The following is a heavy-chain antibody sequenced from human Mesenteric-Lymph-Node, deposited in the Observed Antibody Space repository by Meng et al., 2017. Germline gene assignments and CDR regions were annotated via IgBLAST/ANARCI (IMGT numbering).Heavy chain of an antibody. CDR2: LYHSGST. CDR3: ASFPPPGKQWLVTDY. Sequence: QVERQGPGPGLVKPSGTLSLPCAVSGGSISSSNWWSWVRQPPGKGLGWIGELYHSGSTNYNPSLKSRVTIPVDKSKNQFSLKLSSVTAADTAVYYCASFPPPGKQWLVTDYWGQGTLVTVSS. J-gene: IGHJ4*02. CDR1: GGSISSSNW. D-gene: IGHD6-19*01. V-gene: IGHV4-4*02.